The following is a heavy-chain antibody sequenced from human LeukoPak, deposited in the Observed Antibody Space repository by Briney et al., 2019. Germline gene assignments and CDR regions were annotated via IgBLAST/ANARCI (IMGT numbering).Heavy chain of an antibody. D-gene: IGHD6-13*01. CDR2: IYYSGST. V-gene: IGHV4-59*08. Sequence: SETLSLTCAVYGGSISSYYWSWIRQPPGRGLEWIGYIYYSGSTNYNPSLKSRVTISVDTSKNQFSLKLSSVTAADTAVYYCARRPPYSSSWYWYFDLWGRGPLVTVSS. CDR1: GGSISSYY. J-gene: IGHJ2*01. CDR3: ARRPPYSSSWYWYFDL.